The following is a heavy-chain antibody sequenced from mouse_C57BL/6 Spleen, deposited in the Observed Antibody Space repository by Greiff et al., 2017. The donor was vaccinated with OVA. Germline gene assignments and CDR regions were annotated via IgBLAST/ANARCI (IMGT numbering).Heavy chain of an antibody. D-gene: IGHD4-1*01. CDR2: IDPENGDT. CDR3: TLTGTYFDY. J-gene: IGHJ2*01. V-gene: IGHV14-4*01. Sequence: VHVKQSGAELVRPGASVKLSCTASGFNIKDDYMHWVKQRPEQGLEWIGWIDPENGDTEYAAKFQGRATMTADTSSNTAYLQLRSLTSEDTAVYYCTLTGTYFDYWGQGTTLTVSS. CDR1: GFNIKDDY.